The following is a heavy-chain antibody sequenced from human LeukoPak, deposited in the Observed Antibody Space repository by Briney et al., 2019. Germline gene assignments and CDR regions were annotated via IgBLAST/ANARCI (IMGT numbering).Heavy chain of an antibody. CDR2: IYSSGST. J-gene: IGHJ4*02. D-gene: IGHD6-19*01. Sequence: PSETLSLTCTVSGGSVSSGSYYWSWIRQPPGKGLEWIGYIYSSGSTNYNPSLKSRVTISVDTSKNQFSLKLSSVTAADTAVYYCARQAVAGTYFDYWGQGTLVTVSS. CDR3: ARQAVAGTYFDY. V-gene: IGHV4-61*01. CDR1: GGSVSSGSYY.